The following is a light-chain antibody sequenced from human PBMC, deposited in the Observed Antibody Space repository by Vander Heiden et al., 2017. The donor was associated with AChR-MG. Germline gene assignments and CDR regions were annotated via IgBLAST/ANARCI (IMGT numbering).Light chain of an antibody. CDR2: GAS. V-gene: IGKV3-15*01. CDR1: QSVTTN. CDR3: QQYASWPLT. J-gene: IGKJ4*01. Sequence: EIVMTQSPATLSVSPGDRVTLHCRASQSVTTNLAWYQQKSGQAPRLLSHGASTRATGISARFSASGSGTEFTRSISSLQSEDLAVYYCQQYASWPLTFGGGTKVAIK.